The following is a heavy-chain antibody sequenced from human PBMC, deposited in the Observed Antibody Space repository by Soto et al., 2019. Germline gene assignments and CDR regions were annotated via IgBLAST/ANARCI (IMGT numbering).Heavy chain of an antibody. J-gene: IGHJ6*02. CDR2: MNSNSGNT. Sequence: ASVKVSCKASGYTFTSYDINWVRQATGQGLEWMGWMNSNSGNTGYAQKFQGRVTMTRNTSISTAYMELSSLRSEDTAVYYCAGGNYYYGMDVWGQGTTVTVSS. CDR3: AGGNYYYGMDV. V-gene: IGHV1-8*01. CDR1: GYTFTSYD.